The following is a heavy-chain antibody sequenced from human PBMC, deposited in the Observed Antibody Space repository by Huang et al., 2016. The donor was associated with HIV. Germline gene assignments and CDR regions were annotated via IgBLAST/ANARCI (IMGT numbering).Heavy chain of an antibody. CDR3: ARRRTHFTFDY. Sequence: QLHLPSGPGLVKTSETLSLTCNVSDGSLNSGKYYWGWIRQSPGKGLEWFGSIFYTGSAHYNPSLESRVTIFVDSSKSQLSVRLRSVTAADTAVYYCARRRTHFTFDYWGQGTLVTVSS. J-gene: IGHJ4*02. CDR1: DGSLNSGKYY. V-gene: IGHV4-39*01. CDR2: IFYTGSA.